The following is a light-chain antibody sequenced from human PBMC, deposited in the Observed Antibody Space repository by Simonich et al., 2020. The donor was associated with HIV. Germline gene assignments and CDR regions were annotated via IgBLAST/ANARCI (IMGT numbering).Light chain of an antibody. CDR1: QGISSY. CDR3: QQANSFPLT. Sequence: IQLTQSPSFLSASVGDRITITCRASQGISSYLAWYQQKPGKAPKLLSYAASSLQSGVPSRISGSGSETDFTLTISSLQPEDFATYYCQQANSFPLTFGGGTKVEIK. V-gene: IGKV1-9*01. J-gene: IGKJ4*01. CDR2: AAS.